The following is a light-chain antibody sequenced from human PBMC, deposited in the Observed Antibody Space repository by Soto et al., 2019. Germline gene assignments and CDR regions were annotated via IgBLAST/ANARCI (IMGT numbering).Light chain of an antibody. V-gene: IGKV3-20*01. CDR3: QQYGDSAFT. Sequence: EIVLTQSPGTLSLSPGEKAPLSCRARQSLSSNYLAWYHQKPGQAPRLLIAGTSHRATGIPDRFRGSGSGTELTLTISRLEPDDFAVYFCQQYGDSAFTFGPGTKVDIK. CDR2: GTS. J-gene: IGKJ3*01. CDR1: QSLSSNY.